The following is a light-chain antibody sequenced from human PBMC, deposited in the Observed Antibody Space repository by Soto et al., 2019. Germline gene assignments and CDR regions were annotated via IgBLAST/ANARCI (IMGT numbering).Light chain of an antibody. V-gene: IGKV3-15*01. CDR3: QQYNNWPRT. CDR1: QSVSNN. Sequence: ETAITQSPTTLSLSPGERATLSCRASQSVSNNLAWYQQKPGQAPRLLIYGVSTRATGIPARFSGSGSGTEFTLTISSLQSEDFAVYYCQQYNNWPRTFGQGTKLDIK. CDR2: GVS. J-gene: IGKJ1*01.